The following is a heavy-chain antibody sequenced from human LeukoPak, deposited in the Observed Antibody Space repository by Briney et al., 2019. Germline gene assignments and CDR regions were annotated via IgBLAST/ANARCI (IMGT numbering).Heavy chain of an antibody. D-gene: IGHD2/OR15-2a*01. V-gene: IGHV3-48*01. CDR3: ARDYVYAFDY. CDR1: GCSFSSYS. Sequence: GGSLRLSCAASGCSFSSYSINWVRQAPGKGLEWVSYISGDGNAKHYTDSVKGRFTISRDNAKNALYLQMNSLRAEDTAVYFCARDYVYAFDYWGQGTLVTVSS. J-gene: IGHJ4*02. CDR2: ISGDGNAK.